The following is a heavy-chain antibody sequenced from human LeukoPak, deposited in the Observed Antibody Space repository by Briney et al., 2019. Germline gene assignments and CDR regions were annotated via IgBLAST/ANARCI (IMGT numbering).Heavy chain of an antibody. D-gene: IGHD3-3*01. J-gene: IGHJ4*02. CDR3: ARPRSDY. Sequence: GGSLRLSCAASGFSFSSLWMTWVRQAPGKGPEWVANIKEDGTDKRYADSVKGRFTISRDNAKNSLYLQLNSLRVEDTAVYYCARPRSDYWGQGTLVTVSS. V-gene: IGHV3-7*01. CDR2: IKEDGTDK. CDR1: GFSFSSLW.